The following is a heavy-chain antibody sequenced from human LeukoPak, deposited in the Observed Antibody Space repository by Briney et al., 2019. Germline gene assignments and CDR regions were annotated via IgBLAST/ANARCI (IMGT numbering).Heavy chain of an antibody. Sequence: GASLQISCKGSGSIFTSYWIGWVRPLPGKGLEWMGIIYPGDSDTRYSPSFQGQVTISADKSISTAYLQWSSLKASDTAMYYCARHAAYYYDSSGYIQSGMDVWGQGTTVTVSS. J-gene: IGHJ6*02. D-gene: IGHD3-22*01. V-gene: IGHV5-51*01. CDR3: ARHAAYYYDSSGYIQSGMDV. CDR1: GSIFTSYW. CDR2: IYPGDSDT.